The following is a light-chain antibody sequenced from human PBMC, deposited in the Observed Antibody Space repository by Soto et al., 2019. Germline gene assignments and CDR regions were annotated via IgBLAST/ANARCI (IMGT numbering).Light chain of an antibody. Sequence: AIQLTQSPSSLSASVGDRVTITCRASQGISSALAWYQQKPGKAPKLLIYDASSLESGVPSRFSGSGSGTDFTLTISSLQPEDFVTYYCQQFNSYPQTFGQGTRLEIK. CDR2: DAS. J-gene: IGKJ5*01. CDR3: QQFNSYPQT. CDR1: QGISSA. V-gene: IGKV1-13*02.